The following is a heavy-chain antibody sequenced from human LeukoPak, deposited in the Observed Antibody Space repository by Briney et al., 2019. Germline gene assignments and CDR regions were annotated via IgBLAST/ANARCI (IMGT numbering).Heavy chain of an antibody. J-gene: IGHJ4*02. CDR3: AIWNYHDSSGYRFDY. CDR2: THPADSET. V-gene: IGHV5-51*01. CDR1: GYRFTSFW. Sequence: GESLQISCKGSGYRFTSFWIGWVRQMPGKGLEWMGITHPADSETRYSPSFQGQVTISADNSITTAYLQWSSLKASDSAMYYCAIWNYHDSSGYRFDYWGQGTLVTVSS. D-gene: IGHD3-22*01.